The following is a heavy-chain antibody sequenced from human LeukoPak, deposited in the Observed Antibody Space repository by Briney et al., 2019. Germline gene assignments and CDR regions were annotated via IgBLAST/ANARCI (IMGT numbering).Heavy chain of an antibody. D-gene: IGHD3-10*01. J-gene: IGHJ5*02. CDR2: INPNSGDT. CDR3: VFGYESVSSNNWFDP. Sequence: ASVKVSCKASGYTFTDYYIHWVRQAPGQGLEWMGRINPNSGDTNYAQKFQGRVTMTRDTSISTAYMELTRLRSDDTAVYYCVFGYESVSSNNWFDPWGQGTLVTVSP. CDR1: GYTFTDYY. V-gene: IGHV1-2*06.